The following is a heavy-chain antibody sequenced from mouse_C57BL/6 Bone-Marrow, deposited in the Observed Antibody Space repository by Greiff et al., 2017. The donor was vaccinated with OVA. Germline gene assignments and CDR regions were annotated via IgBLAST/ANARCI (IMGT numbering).Heavy chain of an antibody. Sequence: VKLVESGAELARPGASVKLSCKASGYTFTSYGISWVKQRTGQGLEWIGEIYPRSGNTYYNEKFKGKATLTADKSSSTAYMELRSLTSEDSAVYFCARSATTVVAPFAYWGQGTLVTVSA. D-gene: IGHD1-1*01. CDR3: ARSATTVVAPFAY. CDR2: IYPRSGNT. CDR1: GYTFTSYG. J-gene: IGHJ3*01. V-gene: IGHV1-81*01.